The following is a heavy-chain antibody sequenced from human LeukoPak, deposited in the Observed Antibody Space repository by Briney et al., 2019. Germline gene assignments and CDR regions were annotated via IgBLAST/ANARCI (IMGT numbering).Heavy chain of an antibody. J-gene: IGHJ4*02. V-gene: IGHV1-18*01. CDR2: ITVYTGDT. CDR1: GYIFNNYG. Sequence: ASVKVSCKAVGYIFNNYGISWVRQAPGQGLKWMGWITVYTGDTDYAQKLQGRLTMTTDTSTSTGYLELRSLKYDDTAVYYCARRSLWAPRSTTLDYWGQGTLVTVSS. D-gene: IGHD2-15*01. CDR3: ARRSLWAPRSTTLDY.